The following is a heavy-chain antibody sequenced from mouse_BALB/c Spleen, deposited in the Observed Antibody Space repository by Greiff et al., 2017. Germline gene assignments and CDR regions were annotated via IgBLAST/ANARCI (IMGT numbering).Heavy chain of an antibody. Sequence: VQLVESGPGLVAPSQSLSITCTVSGFSLTGYGVNWVRQPPGKGLEWLGMIWGDGSTDYNSALKTRLSISKANSKSQVFLKMHSLQTDDTARYYCARDRDYYGSSSMDYWGQGTSVTVSS. J-gene: IGHJ4*01. CDR1: GFSLTGYG. CDR3: ARDRDYYGSSSMDY. D-gene: IGHD1-1*01. CDR2: IWGDGST. V-gene: IGHV2-6-7*01.